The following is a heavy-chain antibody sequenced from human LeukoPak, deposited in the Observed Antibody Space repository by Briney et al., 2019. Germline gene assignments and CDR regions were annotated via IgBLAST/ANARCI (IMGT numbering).Heavy chain of an antibody. V-gene: IGHV3-23*01. D-gene: IGHD3-22*01. CDR1: GVTFSTYG. Sequence: GGSLRLSCATSGVTFSTYGMTWVRQAPGKGLEWVAGISGRGITTAYAESVEGRFTISRDNSKNTLYVQMDSLRVEDTAVYYCAKYDNGFFYYYLDVWGKGTTVTVSS. CDR3: AKYDNGFFYYYLDV. CDR2: ISGRGITT. J-gene: IGHJ6*03.